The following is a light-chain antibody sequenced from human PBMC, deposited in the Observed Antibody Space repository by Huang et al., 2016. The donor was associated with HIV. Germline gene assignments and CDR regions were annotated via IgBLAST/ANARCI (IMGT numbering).Light chain of an antibody. Sequence: EIVLTQSPATLSLSPGERANLSCRARRSVSSHLAWYQQKPGQAPRLLIYDASNRATGIPARCSGSVSGTDFTLTISILEPEDFAVYYWQQRSNWPKTFGQGTKVEIK. J-gene: IGKJ1*01. V-gene: IGKV3-11*01. CDR3: QQRSNWPKT. CDR1: RSVSSH. CDR2: DAS.